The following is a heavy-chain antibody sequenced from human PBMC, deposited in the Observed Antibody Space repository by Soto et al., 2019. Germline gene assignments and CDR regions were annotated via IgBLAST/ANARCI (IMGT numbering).Heavy chain of an antibody. CDR3: ARGGSSSPYFDD. D-gene: IGHD6-13*01. CDR1: GGSFSSGGYY. V-gene: IGHV4-31*03. CDR2: IYYSGST. Sequence: QVQLQESGPGLVKPSQSLSLTYTGSGGSFSSGGYYWSWIRQHPGKGLEWIGYIYYSGSTYYNPSLKSRVTISVDTSKKQFSLKLSSVTAADTAVYYCARGGSSSPYFDDWGQGTLVTVSS. J-gene: IGHJ4*02.